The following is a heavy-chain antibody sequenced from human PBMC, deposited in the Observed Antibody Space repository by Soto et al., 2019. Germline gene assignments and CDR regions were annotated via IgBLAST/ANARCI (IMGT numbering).Heavy chain of an antibody. CDR3: ARSQGSSTSLEIYYYYYYGMDV. D-gene: IGHD2-2*01. CDR1: GGTLSSYA. CDR2: IIPISGTA. J-gene: IGHJ6*04. Sequence: ASVKVSCKASGGTLSSYAISWVRQAPRQGLEWMGGIIPISGTANYAQKFQGRVTITADESTSTAYMELSSLRSEDTAVYYCARSQGSSTSLEIYYYYYYGMDVWGKGTTVTVSS. V-gene: IGHV1-69*13.